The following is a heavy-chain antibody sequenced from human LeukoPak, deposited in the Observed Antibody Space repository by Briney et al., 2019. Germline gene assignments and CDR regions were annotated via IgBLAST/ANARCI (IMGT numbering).Heavy chain of an antibody. CDR2: IYPGDSDT. Sequence: GASLQISCKGSGYSFTSYWIGWVRQMPGKGLEWMGIIYPGDSDTRYSPSFQGQVTISADKSISTAYLQWSSLKASDTAMYYCAREGGYSGYDGGPDAFDIWGQGTMVTVSS. CDR1: GYSFTSYW. J-gene: IGHJ3*02. CDR3: AREGGYSGYDGGPDAFDI. D-gene: IGHD5-12*01. V-gene: IGHV5-51*01.